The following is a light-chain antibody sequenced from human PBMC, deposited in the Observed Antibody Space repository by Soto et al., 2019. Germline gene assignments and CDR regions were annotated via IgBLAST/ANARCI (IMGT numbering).Light chain of an antibody. Sequence: EIVLTQSPATLSLSPGERVTLSCRASQSVSSYLAWYQQQPGQAPRLLIYDASNRATGIPARFSGSGSGTDVTLTISSLEPEDFAVYYCQQRSNFMYTFGQGTKLEIK. J-gene: IGKJ2*01. CDR1: QSVSSY. V-gene: IGKV3-11*01. CDR2: DAS. CDR3: QQRSNFMYT.